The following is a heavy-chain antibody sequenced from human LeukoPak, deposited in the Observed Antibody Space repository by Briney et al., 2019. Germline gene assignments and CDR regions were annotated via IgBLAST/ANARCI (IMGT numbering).Heavy chain of an antibody. D-gene: IGHD3-22*01. Sequence: GGSLRLSCAASGFTFSSYAMSWVRQAPGKGLEWVSAISGNGGSTYYADSVKGRFTISRDNSKNTLYLQMNSLRAQDTAVYFCAKTMYYYDSTGYYYFQHWGQGALVTVSS. CDR1: GFTFSSYA. V-gene: IGHV3-23*01. J-gene: IGHJ1*01. CDR2: ISGNGGST. CDR3: AKTMYYYDSTGYYYFQH.